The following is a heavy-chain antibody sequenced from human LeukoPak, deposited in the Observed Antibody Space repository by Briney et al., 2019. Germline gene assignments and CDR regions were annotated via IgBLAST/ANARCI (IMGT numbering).Heavy chain of an antibody. J-gene: IGHJ4*02. CDR2: IWYDASRV. V-gene: IGHV3-30*02. CDR1: GFTFTSYT. D-gene: IGHD3-10*01. Sequence: GGSLRLSCVASGFTFTSYTMHWVRQAPGKGLEWVASIWYDASRVYYADSVKGQFTISRDNSKNTLYLQMNSLRAEDTAVYYCASYCGSGLFDYWGQGTLVTVSS. CDR3: ASYCGSGLFDY.